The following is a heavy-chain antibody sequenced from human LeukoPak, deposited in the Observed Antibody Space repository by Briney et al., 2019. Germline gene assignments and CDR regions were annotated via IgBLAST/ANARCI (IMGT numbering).Heavy chain of an antibody. D-gene: IGHD1-7*01. Sequence: PSETLSLTCTVSGASISSDSYYWGWIRQPPGKGLQWIGCIYYSGSTYYKPSLKSRVSISVDTSKNQFSLKLTSVTAADTAVYYCGRRLRSTWNYRRGDYWGQGTLVTVSS. J-gene: IGHJ4*02. CDR2: IYYSGST. CDR1: GASISSDSYY. V-gene: IGHV4-39*01. CDR3: GRRLRSTWNYRRGDY.